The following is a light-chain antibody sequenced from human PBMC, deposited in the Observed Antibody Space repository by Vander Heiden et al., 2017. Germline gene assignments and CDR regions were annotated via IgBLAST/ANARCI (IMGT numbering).Light chain of an antibody. CDR3: SSHTGSTTPV. Sequence: QSALTQPASVSGSPGQSITISCGGIGGDTGTYNSDSWYQQHPGKAPKLIIFEVSHRPSGVSDRFSASKSVNTASLTISGLQSEDEADYYCSSHTGSTTPVFGGGTKLTVL. CDR1: GGDTGTYNS. J-gene: IGLJ3*02. CDR2: EVS. V-gene: IGLV2-14*01.